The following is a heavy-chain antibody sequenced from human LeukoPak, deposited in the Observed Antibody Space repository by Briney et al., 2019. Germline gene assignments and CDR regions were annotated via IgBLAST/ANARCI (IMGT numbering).Heavy chain of an antibody. CDR1: GFTVSSNY. J-gene: IGHJ2*01. CDR3: AREQGGYDLYFDL. CDR2: IYSGGST. Sequence: GGSLRLSCAASGFTVSSNYMSWVRQAPGKGLEWVSVIYSGGSTYYADSVKGRFTISRDNSKNTLYLQMNSLRAEDTAVYYCAREQGGYDLYFDLWGRGTLVTVSS. D-gene: IGHD5-12*01. V-gene: IGHV3-66*01.